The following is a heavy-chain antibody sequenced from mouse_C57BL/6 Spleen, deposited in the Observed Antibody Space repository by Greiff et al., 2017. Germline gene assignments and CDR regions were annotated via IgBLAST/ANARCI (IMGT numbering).Heavy chain of an antibody. D-gene: IGHD1-1*01. J-gene: IGHJ2*01. V-gene: IGHV3-6*01. CDR1: GYSITSGYY. Sequence: ESGPGLVKPSQSLSLTCSVTGYSITSGYYWNWIRQFPGNKLEWMGYISYDGSNNYNPSLKNRISITRDTSKNQFFLKLNSVTTEDTATYYCARGPYGKGGYFDYWGQGTTLTVSS. CDR3: ARGPYGKGGYFDY. CDR2: ISYDGSN.